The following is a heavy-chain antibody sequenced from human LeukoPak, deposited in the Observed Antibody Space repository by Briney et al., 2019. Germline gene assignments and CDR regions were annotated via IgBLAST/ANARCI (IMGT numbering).Heavy chain of an antibody. D-gene: IGHD4-17*01. CDR1: GYPFDNFG. CDR3: ARDRLGGDLTGESLY. J-gene: IGHJ4*02. CDR2: ISAYNGNT. Sequence: ASVTVSCKASGYPFDNFGLTWVRQAPGQGLEWMGWISAYNGNTHYAQKFRGRLTMTTDTSTTTAYLELRSLKSDDTAVYYCARDRLGGDLTGESLYWGQGTLVTVSS. V-gene: IGHV1-18*01.